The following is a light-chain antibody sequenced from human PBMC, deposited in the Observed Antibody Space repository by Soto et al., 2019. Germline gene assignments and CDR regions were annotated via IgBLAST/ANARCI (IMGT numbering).Light chain of an antibody. CDR2: DAS. J-gene: IGKJ1*01. CDR3: HQRSNWPRT. Sequence: EIVLTQSPATLSLSPGEKAPLSCRASQSVSSYLAWYQQKPDQAPRLLIYDASNRATGIPARFSGSGSGTDFTLTISSLEPEDFAVYYCHQRSNWPRTFGQGTKV. CDR1: QSVSSY. V-gene: IGKV3-11*01.